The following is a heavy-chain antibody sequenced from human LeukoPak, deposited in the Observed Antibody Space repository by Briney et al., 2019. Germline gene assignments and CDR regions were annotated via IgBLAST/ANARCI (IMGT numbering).Heavy chain of an antibody. CDR3: AKDRALHSTVVTTYAEYFHH. D-gene: IGHD4-23*01. V-gene: IGHV3-23*01. CDR2: ISGSGGST. Sequence: GGSLRLSCAASGFTFSSYAMSWVRHAPGKGLEWVSTISGSGGSTSYADSEKGRFTISRDNSKNTLYLQMNSLRAEDTAVYYCAKDRALHSTVVTTYAEYFHHWGQGTLVTVSS. CDR1: GFTFSSYA. J-gene: IGHJ1*01.